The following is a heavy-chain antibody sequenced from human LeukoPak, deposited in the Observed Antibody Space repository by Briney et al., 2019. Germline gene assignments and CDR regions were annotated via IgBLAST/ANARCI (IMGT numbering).Heavy chain of an antibody. V-gene: IGHV5-51*01. D-gene: IGHD1-26*01. CDR3: VRRTVGATPAFDY. CDR2: IYPGDSDT. CDR1: GYSFTNYW. Sequence: VESLQIDCHGSGYSFTNYWIGWVRQVPGKGLELMGTIYPGDSDTTYSPSFKGQVTISVDRSSGSAYLQWSSLKASDTAMYYFVRRTVGATPAFDYWGQGNLVTVS. J-gene: IGHJ4*02.